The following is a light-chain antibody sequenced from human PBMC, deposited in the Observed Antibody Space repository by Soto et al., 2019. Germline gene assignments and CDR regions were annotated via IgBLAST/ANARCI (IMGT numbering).Light chain of an antibody. J-gene: IGKJ4*01. Sequence: EIVLTQYPANLSLSPGKRATLSCRASQSVSSFLAWYQQKPGQAPRLLISDASNRATGIPARFSGSGSGTDFTLTISSLETEDFAVYYCQQRSNWTLTFGGGTKVDI. CDR3: QQRSNWTLT. CDR1: QSVSSF. V-gene: IGKV3-11*01. CDR2: DAS.